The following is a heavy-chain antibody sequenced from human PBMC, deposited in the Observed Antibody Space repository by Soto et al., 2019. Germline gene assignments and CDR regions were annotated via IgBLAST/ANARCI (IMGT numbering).Heavy chain of an antibody. CDR1: GYAFTTYW. J-gene: IGHJ4*02. V-gene: IGHV5-51*01. Sequence: ESLKISCKGSGYAFTTYWIGWVRQMPGKGLELMGIIYPGDSDTRYSPSFQGQVTISVDKSISTAYLQWSSLKASDTAIYYCARRTYDSSAYYVYWGQGTQVTVSS. CDR3: ARRTYDSSAYYVY. D-gene: IGHD3-22*01. CDR2: IYPGDSDT.